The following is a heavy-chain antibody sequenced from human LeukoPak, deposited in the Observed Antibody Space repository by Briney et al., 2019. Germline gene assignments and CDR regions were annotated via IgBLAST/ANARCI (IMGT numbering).Heavy chain of an antibody. CDR1: GGSISSSSYY. CDR2: IYYSGST. Sequence: SETLSLTCTVSGGSISSSSYYWGWIRQPPGKGLEWIGSIYYSGSTYYNPSLKSRVTISVDTSKNQFSLKLSSVTAADTAVYYCAGLYGDVLEYYFDYWGQGTLVTVSS. V-gene: IGHV4-39*01. J-gene: IGHJ4*02. D-gene: IGHD3-3*01. CDR3: AGLYGDVLEYYFDY.